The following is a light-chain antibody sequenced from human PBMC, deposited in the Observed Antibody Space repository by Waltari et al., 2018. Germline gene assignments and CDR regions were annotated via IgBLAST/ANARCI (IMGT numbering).Light chain of an antibody. V-gene: IGKV3-15*01. CDR2: TAS. Sequence: EIVMTQSPAALSVSPGERATLSCRASQSVGINLAWYQQKPGPAPRLLISTASTRATGIPARFSGSGSGTEFTLTINSLQSEDSAIYYCHQYNNWPPGGTFGQGTKVELK. CDR3: HQYNNWPPGGT. CDR1: QSVGIN. J-gene: IGKJ1*01.